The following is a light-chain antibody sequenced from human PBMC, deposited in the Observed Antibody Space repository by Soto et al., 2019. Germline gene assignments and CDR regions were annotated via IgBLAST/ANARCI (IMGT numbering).Light chain of an antibody. V-gene: IGKV3-20*01. CDR2: GAS. CDR3: QQYGSSPYT. J-gene: IGKJ2*01. Sequence: EIVLTQSPGTLSLSPGERATLSCRASQSVSSSYLAWYQQKPGQAPRLLIYGASSRATGIPDRFSGSGSGTDFTLTISRLEPEDFAVYYCQQYGSSPYTFGHGDQAGDQT. CDR1: QSVSSSY.